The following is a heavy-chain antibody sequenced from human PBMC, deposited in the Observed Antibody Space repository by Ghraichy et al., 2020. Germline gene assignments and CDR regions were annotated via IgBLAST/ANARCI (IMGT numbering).Heavy chain of an antibody. CDR2: INHSGST. J-gene: IGHJ1*01. CDR1: GGSFSGYY. D-gene: IGHD5-12*01. Sequence: SETLSLTCAVYGGSFSGYYWSWIRQPPGKGLEWIGEINHSGSTNYNPSLKSRVTISVDTSKNQFSLKLSSVTAADTAVYYCVRNRRHSGFENWGQGTLVTVSS. CDR3: VRNRRHSGFEN. V-gene: IGHV4-34*01.